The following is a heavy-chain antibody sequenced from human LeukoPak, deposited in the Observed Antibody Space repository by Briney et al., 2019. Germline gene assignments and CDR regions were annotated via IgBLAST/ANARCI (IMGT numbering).Heavy chain of an antibody. CDR2: IYHSGST. CDR1: GGSISSSNW. CDR3: ARPGTGAAAIDY. V-gene: IGHV4-4*02. J-gene: IGHJ4*02. D-gene: IGHD2-2*01. Sequence: PSGTLSLTCAVSGGSISSSNWWSWVRQPPGKGLEWIGEIYHSGSTNYNPSLKSRVTISVDTSKNQLSLKLSSVTAADTAVYYCARPGTGAAAIDYWGQGTLVTVSS.